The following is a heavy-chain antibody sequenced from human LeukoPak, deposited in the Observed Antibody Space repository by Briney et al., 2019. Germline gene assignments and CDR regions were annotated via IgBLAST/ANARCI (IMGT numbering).Heavy chain of an antibody. V-gene: IGHV1-18*01. J-gene: IGHJ4*02. Sequence: ASVKVSCKASGYTFTSYGISWVRQAPGQGLEWMGWISAYNGNTNYAQKLQGRVTMTTDTSTSTAYMELRSLRSDDTAVYYCASSYSSGWYGHYWGQGTLVTVSS. CDR3: ASSYSSGWYGHY. D-gene: IGHD6-19*01. CDR2: ISAYNGNT. CDR1: GYTFTSYG.